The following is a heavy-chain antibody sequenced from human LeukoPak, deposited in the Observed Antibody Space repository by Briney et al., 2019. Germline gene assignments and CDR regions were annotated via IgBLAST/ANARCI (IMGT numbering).Heavy chain of an antibody. CDR3: ARRRLGELSPIDY. V-gene: IGHV4-34*01. CDR1: GGSFSGYY. J-gene: IGHJ4*02. CDR2: INHSGST. D-gene: IGHD3-16*02. Sequence: PSETLSLTCAVYGGSFSGYYWSWIRQPPGKGLEWIGEINHSGSTNYNPSLKSRVTISVDTSKNQFSLKLSSGTAADTAVYYCARRRLGELSPIDYWGQGTLVTVSS.